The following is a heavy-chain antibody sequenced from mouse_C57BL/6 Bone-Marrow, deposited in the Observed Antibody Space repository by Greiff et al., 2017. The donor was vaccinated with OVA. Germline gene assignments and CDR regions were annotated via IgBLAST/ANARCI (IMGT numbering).Heavy chain of an antibody. D-gene: IGHD1-1*01. CDR2: ISSGSSTI. CDR3: ARTLLITTVVAPYAMDY. V-gene: IGHV5-17*01. CDR1: GFTFSDYG. J-gene: IGHJ4*01. Sequence: DVMLVESGGGLVKPGGSLKLSCAASGFTFSDYGMHWVRQAPEKGLEWVAYISSGSSTIYYADTVKGRFTISRDNAKNTLFLQMTSLRSEDTAMYYCARTLLITTVVAPYAMDYWGQGTSVTVSS.